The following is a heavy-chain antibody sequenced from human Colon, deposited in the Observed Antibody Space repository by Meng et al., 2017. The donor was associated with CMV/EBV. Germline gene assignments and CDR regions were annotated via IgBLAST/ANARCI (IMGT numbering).Heavy chain of an antibody. CDR1: GYTFTGYY. Sequence: ASVKVSCKASGYTFTGYYVHWVRQAPRRGLEWMGCIFPNSGATNYAQKFQGRVTMTRDTSINTTYMELTSLTSDDTAVYYCARRVATNSFDYWGQGTLVTVSS. J-gene: IGHJ4*02. CDR3: ARRVATNSFDY. CDR2: IFPNSGAT. V-gene: IGHV1-2*02. D-gene: IGHD5-24*01.